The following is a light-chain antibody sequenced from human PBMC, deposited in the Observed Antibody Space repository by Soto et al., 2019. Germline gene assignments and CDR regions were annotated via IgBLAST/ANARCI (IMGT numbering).Light chain of an antibody. CDR2: DAS. CDR1: QTVRNNY. J-gene: IGKJ5*01. V-gene: IGKV3D-20*02. Sequence: EIVLTQSPGTLSLSPGERATLSCRASQTVRNNYLAWYQQKPGQAPRLLIYDASSRATGIPARFSGSGSGTDFTLTISSLEPEDFAVYYCQQRSNWPTFGQGTRLEIK. CDR3: QQRSNWPT.